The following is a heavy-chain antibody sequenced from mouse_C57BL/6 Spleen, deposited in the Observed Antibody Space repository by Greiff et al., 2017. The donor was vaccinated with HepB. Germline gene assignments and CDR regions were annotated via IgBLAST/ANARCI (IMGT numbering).Heavy chain of an antibody. Sequence: EVKLVESGPGMVKPSQSLSLTCTVTGYSITSGYDWHWIRHFPGNKLEWMGYISYSGSTNYNPSLKSRISITHDTSKNHFFLKLNSVTTEDTATYYCARDLGRDAMDYWGQGTSVTVSS. CDR3: ARDLGRDAMDY. CDR2: ISYSGST. D-gene: IGHD4-1*01. J-gene: IGHJ4*01. CDR1: GYSITSGYD. V-gene: IGHV3-1*01.